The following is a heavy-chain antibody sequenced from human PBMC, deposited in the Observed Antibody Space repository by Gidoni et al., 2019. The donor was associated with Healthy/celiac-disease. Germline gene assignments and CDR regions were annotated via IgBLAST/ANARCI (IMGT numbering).Heavy chain of an antibody. Sequence: QVTLRESGPALVKPTQTLTLTCTFSGFSLSTSGMCVSWIRQPPGKALEWLALIDWDDDKYYSTSLKTRLTISKDTSKNQVVLTMTNMDPVDTATYYCARASGIAAAGRQFDYWGQGTLVTVSS. J-gene: IGHJ4*02. CDR2: IDWDDDK. V-gene: IGHV2-70*01. CDR3: ARASGIAAAGRQFDY. CDR1: GFSLSTSGMC. D-gene: IGHD6-13*01.